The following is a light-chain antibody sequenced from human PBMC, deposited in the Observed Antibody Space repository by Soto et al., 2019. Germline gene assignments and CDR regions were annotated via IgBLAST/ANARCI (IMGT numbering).Light chain of an antibody. J-gene: IGLJ1*01. CDR2: DVS. V-gene: IGLV2-14*01. Sequence: QSALTQPASVSGSPGQSITISCTGTSSDVGGYNYVSWYQQHPGKAPKLMIYDVSNRPSGVSNRFSGSKSGNTASLTISGLQAEDEADYYCSSYTSSSTRVDVFGTGTKVTVL. CDR3: SSYTSSSTRVDV. CDR1: SSDVGGYNY.